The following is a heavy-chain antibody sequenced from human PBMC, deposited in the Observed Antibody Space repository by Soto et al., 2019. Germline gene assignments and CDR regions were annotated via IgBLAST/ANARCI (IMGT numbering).Heavy chain of an antibody. J-gene: IGHJ4*02. CDR1: GFSLSNARMG. Sequence: QVTLKESGPVLVKPTETLTLTCTVSGFSLSNARMGVSWIRQPPGKALEWLAHIFSNDEKSYSTSLKSRLTISKDTSKSQVVLTMTNMEPVDTATYYCARMASYYYDSSGYVIDYWGQGTLVTVSS. D-gene: IGHD3-22*01. CDR2: IFSNDEK. CDR3: ARMASYYYDSSGYVIDY. V-gene: IGHV2-26*01.